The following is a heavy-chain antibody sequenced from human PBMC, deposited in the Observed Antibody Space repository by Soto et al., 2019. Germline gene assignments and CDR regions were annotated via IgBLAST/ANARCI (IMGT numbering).Heavy chain of an antibody. D-gene: IGHD5-18*01. CDR3: AREGYHFGPLAY. Sequence: PSETLSLTCTVSGGSFSSSTYYWGWIRRSPGKRLEWIGSINYGGTTYYNPSLKSRVTISIDTSKNQFSLKFNSVTAADTAVYYCAREGYHFGPLAYWGQRALVTVSS. CDR1: GGSFSSSTYY. CDR2: INYGGTT. V-gene: IGHV4-39*07. J-gene: IGHJ4*02.